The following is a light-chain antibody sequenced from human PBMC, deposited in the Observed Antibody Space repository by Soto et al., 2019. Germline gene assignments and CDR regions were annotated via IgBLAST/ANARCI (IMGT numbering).Light chain of an antibody. CDR3: QHYGSSPRT. J-gene: IGKJ1*01. CDR1: QSITNNY. V-gene: IGKV3-20*01. CDR2: GAS. Sequence: EIVLTQSPGTLSFSPGERATLSCRASQSITNNYLAWYQQKAGQVPRLLLYGASTRPTGIPDRFSGSGSGIDFTLTITRLEPDDFAVYYCQHYGSSPRTFGQGTKVDIK.